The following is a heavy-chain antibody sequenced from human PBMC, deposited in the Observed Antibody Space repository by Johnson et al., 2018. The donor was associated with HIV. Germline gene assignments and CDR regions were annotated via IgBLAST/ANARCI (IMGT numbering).Heavy chain of an antibody. J-gene: IGHJ3*02. V-gene: IGHV3-15*01. CDR3: TTDQVGRNYGGKYHI. D-gene: IGHD1-7*01. Sequence: VQLVESGGGVVQPGGSLRLSYAASGFTFINTWMSWVRQAPGKGLEWVGRIYSKTDGGTTEYAAPVKGRFTISRDDSKNTLYLQMNSLKSEDTAVYYCTTDQVGRNYGGKYHIWGQGTMVTVSS. CDR2: IYSKTDGGTT. CDR1: GFTFINTW.